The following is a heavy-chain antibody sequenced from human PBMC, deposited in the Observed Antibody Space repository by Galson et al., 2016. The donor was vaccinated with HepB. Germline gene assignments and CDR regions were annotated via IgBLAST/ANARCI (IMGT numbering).Heavy chain of an antibody. CDR2: VHSGGRT. V-gene: IGHV3-66*01. D-gene: IGHD4-17*01. J-gene: IGHJ6*02. Sequence: SLRLSCAASGLTVSRSYMSWVRQAPGKGLEWVSIVHSGGRTYYSDSVKGSFTISRETSKNTLYLQMNRLRADDTAVYYCARDYAAYGDPARYYYFEKDVWGQGTTVTVSS. CDR3: ARDYAAYGDPARYYYFEKDV. CDR1: GLTVSRSY.